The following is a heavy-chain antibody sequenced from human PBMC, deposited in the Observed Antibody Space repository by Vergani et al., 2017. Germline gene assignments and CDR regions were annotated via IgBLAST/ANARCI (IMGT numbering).Heavy chain of an antibody. V-gene: IGHV3-23*04. CDR1: GFTFSSYA. CDR3: AKDRLHVVVPAAGGWFDP. J-gene: IGHJ5*02. D-gene: IGHD2-2*01. CDR2: ISGSGGST. Sequence: VQLVESGGGVVQPGGSLRLSCAASGFTFSSYAMSWVRQAPGKGLEWVSAISGSGGSTYYADSVKGRFTISRDNSKNTLYLQMNSLRAEDTAVYYCAKDRLHVVVPAAGGWFDPWGQGTLVTVSS.